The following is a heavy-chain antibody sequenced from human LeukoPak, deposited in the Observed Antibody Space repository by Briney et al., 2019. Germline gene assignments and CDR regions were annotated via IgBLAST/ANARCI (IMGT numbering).Heavy chain of an antibody. CDR3: ARAPGIAAAGAGAFDI. D-gene: IGHD6-13*01. CDR2: MNPNSGNT. Sequence: ASVKVSCKASGYTFTGYDINWVRQATGQGLEWMGWMNPNSGNTGYAQKFQGRVTMTRDTSTSTVYMELSSLRSEDTAVYYCARAPGIAAAGAGAFDIWGQGTMVTVSS. J-gene: IGHJ3*02. CDR1: GYTFTGYD. V-gene: IGHV1-8*01.